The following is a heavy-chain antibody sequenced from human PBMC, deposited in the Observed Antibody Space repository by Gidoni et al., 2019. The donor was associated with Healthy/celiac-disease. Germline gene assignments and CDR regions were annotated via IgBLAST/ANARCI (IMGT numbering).Heavy chain of an antibody. CDR2: IIPIFGTA. Sequence: QVQLVQSGAEVKKPGSSVKVSCKASGGTFSSYAISWVRQAPGQGLEWMGGIIPIFGTANYAQKFQGRVTSTADESTSTAYMELSSLRSEDTAVYYCAREGILAYCGGDCSGWAFDIWGQGTMVTVSS. J-gene: IGHJ3*02. V-gene: IGHV1-69*01. CDR1: GGTFSSYA. CDR3: AREGILAYCGGDCSGWAFDI. D-gene: IGHD2-21*02.